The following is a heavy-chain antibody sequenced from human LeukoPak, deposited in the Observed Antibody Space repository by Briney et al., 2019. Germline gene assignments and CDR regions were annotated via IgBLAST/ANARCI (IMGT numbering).Heavy chain of an antibody. D-gene: IGHD6-13*01. CDR1: GGSISSHY. V-gene: IGHV4-59*11. Sequence: PSDTLSLTCSVSGGSISSHYWSWMRQPPGKGLEWIGYIYYSGSTNYNPSLKSRVTISVDTSKNQFSLKLSSVTAADTAVYYCARGMYSSSWYHHWFDPWGQGTLVTVSS. CDR3: ARGMYSSSWYHHWFDP. J-gene: IGHJ5*02. CDR2: IYYSGST.